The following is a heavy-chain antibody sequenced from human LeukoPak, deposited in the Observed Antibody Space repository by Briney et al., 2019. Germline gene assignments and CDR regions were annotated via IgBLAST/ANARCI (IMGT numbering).Heavy chain of an antibody. J-gene: IGHJ6*02. CDR2: INAGNGNT. CDR3: ARFSFDIQTGYYYGMDV. Sequence: ASVKVSCKASGGTFSSYAISWVRQAPGQGLEWMGWINAGNGNTKYSQKFQGRVTITRDTSASTAYMELSSLRSEDTAVYYCARFSFDIQTGYYYGMDVWGQGTTVTVSS. CDR1: GGTFSSYA. V-gene: IGHV1-3*01. D-gene: IGHD3-9*01.